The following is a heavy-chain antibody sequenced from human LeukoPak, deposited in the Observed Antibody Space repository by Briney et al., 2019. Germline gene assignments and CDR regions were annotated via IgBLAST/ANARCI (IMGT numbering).Heavy chain of an antibody. CDR3: ASGHLFLPHYYDSSGYYYGMDV. CDR2: MNPNSGNT. V-gene: IGHV1-8*01. J-gene: IGHJ6*02. D-gene: IGHD3-22*01. CDR1: GYTFTSYD. Sequence: ASVKVSCKASGYTFTSYDINWVRQATGQGLEWMGWMNPNSGNTGYAQKFQGRVTMTRNTSISTAYMELSSLRSEDTAVYYCASGHLFLPHYYDSSGYYYGMDVWGQGTTVTVSS.